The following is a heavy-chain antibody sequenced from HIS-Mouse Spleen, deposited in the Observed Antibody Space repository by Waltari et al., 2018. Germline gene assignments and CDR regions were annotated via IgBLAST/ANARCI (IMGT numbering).Heavy chain of an antibody. Sequence: QVQLQESGPGLVKPSETLSLTCTVSGGSISSYYWSWIRQPPGKGLEWIGYYSGSTNYNPSLKSRVTISVDTSKNQFSLKLSSVTAADTAVYYCARASRDLLLPRYFDL. J-gene: IGHJ2*01. CDR2: YYSGST. CDR3: ARASRDLLLPRYFDL. V-gene: IGHV4-59*01. CDR1: GGSISSYY.